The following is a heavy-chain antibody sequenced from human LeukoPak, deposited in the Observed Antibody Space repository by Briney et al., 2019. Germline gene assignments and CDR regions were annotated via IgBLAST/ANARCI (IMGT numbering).Heavy chain of an antibody. CDR3: ARPRGFNDAFDI. D-gene: IGHD3-10*01. CDR1: GGSFSGYY. Sequence: SETLSLTCAVYGGSFSGYYWSWIRQPPGKGLEWIGEINHSGSTNYNPSLKSRVTISVDTSKNQFSLKLSSVTAADTAVYYCARPRGFNDAFDIWGQGTMVTVSS. V-gene: IGHV4-34*01. J-gene: IGHJ3*02. CDR2: INHSGST.